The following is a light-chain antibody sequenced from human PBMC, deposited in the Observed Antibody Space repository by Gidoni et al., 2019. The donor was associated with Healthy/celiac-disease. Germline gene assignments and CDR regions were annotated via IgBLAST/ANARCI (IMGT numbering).Light chain of an antibody. CDR2: TAS. J-gene: IGKJ1*01. V-gene: IGKV1-5*03. CDR3: QQYNSYSRT. Sequence: DIQMTQSPSTLSASVGDRVTTTCRASQSISSWLAWYQQKPGKAPKLLIYTASSLESGVPSRFSGSGSGTEFTLTISSLQPDDFATYYCQQYNSYSRTFGQGTKVEIK. CDR1: QSISSW.